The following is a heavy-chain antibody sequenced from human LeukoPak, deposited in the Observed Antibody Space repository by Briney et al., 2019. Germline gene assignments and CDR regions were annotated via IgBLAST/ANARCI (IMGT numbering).Heavy chain of an antibody. CDR2: INAGNGNT. J-gene: IGHJ3*02. V-gene: IGHV1-3*01. CDR1: GYTFTSYA. Sequence: ASVKVSCKASGYTFTSYAMHWVRQAPGQRVEWMGWINAGNGNTKYSQKFQGRVTITRDTSASTAYMELSSLRSEDTAVYYCARGRLDVLLWFGDAFDIWGQGTMVTVSS. CDR3: ARGRLDVLLWFGDAFDI. D-gene: IGHD3-10*01.